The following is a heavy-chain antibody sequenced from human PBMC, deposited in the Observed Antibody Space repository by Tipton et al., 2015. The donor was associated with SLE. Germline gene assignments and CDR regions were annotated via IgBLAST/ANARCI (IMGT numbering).Heavy chain of an antibody. CDR2: ISSSGSTI. CDR1: GFTFSDYY. D-gene: IGHD3-16*01. V-gene: IGHV3-11*04. Sequence: SLRLSCAASGFTFSDYYMSWIRQAPGKGLEWVSYISSSGSTIYYADSVKGRFTISRDNAKNSLYLQMNSLRAEDTAVYYCAREEEGDHYYYYYMDVWGKGTTVTVSS. CDR3: AREEEGDHYYYYYMDV. J-gene: IGHJ6*03.